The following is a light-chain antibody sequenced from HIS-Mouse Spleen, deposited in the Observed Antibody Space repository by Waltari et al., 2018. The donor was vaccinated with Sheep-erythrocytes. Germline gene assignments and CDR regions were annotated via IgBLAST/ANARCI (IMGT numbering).Light chain of an antibody. V-gene: IGLV2-11*01. Sequence: QSPLPPPRSVSGSPGPSATISCTGTSSDVGGHNYLSWYQQHPGKAPKLMIYDVSKRPSGVPDRFSGSKSGNTASLTISGLQAEDEADYYCCSYAGSYNHVFATGTKVTVL. CDR2: DVS. CDR1: SSDVGGHNY. J-gene: IGLJ1*01. CDR3: CSYAGSYNHV.